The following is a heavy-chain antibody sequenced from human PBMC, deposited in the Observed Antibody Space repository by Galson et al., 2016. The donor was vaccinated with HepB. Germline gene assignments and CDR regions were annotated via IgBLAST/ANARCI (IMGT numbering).Heavy chain of an antibody. D-gene: IGHD3-16*01. CDR3: ARQGAGWGGMEIDH. CDR1: GYSFTSYW. Sequence: QSGAEVKKPGESLRISCKASGYSFTSYWINWVRQMTGKGLEWMGRIDPTDSYTNYSPSFQGHVIISADKSISTAYMQWSSLKASDTAMYYCARQGAGWGGMEIDHWGQGTLVTVSS. J-gene: IGHJ4*02. V-gene: IGHV5-10-1*01. CDR2: IDPTDSYT.